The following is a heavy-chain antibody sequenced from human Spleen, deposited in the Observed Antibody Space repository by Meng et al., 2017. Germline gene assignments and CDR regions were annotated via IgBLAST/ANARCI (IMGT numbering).Heavy chain of an antibody. CDR1: CGAISGGDYY. J-gene: IGHJ5*02. Sequence: QVQLQESGPGLVKPSQTLSLTCTVFCGAISGGDYYCIWIRQPPGKGLEWIGYIHFSGSTYYNPSLNSRITISVDMSRNQFSLRLTSVTSADMAVYYCARVNSDCGGVMCYKGWFDPWGQGTLVTVSS. CDR3: ARVNSDCGGVMCYKGWFDP. D-gene: IGHD2-21*01. CDR2: IHFSGST. V-gene: IGHV4-30-4*01.